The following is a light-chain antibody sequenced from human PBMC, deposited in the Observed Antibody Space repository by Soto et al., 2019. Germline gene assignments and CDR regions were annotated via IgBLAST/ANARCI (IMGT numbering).Light chain of an antibody. Sequence: ALTQPASVSGSPGQSITISCTGTSSDLGGYNFVSWYQHHPGKAPKLMIYQVSNRPSGVSNRFSGSKSGNTASLTISGLQAEDEADYYCCSYTSSSPYVFGTGTKGTVL. V-gene: IGLV2-14*01. CDR2: QVS. J-gene: IGLJ1*01. CDR1: SSDLGGYNF. CDR3: CSYTSSSPYV.